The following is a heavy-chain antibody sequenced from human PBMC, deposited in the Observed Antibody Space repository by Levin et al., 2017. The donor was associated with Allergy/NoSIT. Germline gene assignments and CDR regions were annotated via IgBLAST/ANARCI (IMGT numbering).Heavy chain of an antibody. Sequence: SETLSLTCAVYGGSFSGYYWSWIRQPPGKGLEWIGEINHSGSTNYNPSLKSRVTISVDTSKNQFSLKLSSVTAADTAVYYCARRLGYSSSFNSYYYYYGMDGWGQGTTVTVSS. V-gene: IGHV4-34*01. D-gene: IGHD6-13*01. CDR2: INHSGST. CDR1: GGSFSGYY. J-gene: IGHJ6*02. CDR3: ARRLGYSSSFNSYYYYYGMDG.